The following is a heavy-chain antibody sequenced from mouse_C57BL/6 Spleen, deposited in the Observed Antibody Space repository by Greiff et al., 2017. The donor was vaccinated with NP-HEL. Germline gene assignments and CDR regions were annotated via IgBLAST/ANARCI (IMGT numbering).Heavy chain of an antibody. CDR3: ARFYHYAMDY. J-gene: IGHJ4*01. CDR2: IDPSDSET. CDR1: GYTFTSYW. V-gene: IGHV1-52*01. Sequence: VQLQQSGAELARPGASVKLSCKASGYTFTSYWMHWVKQRPIQGLEWIGNIDPSDSETHYNQKFKDKATLTVDKSSSTAYMQLSSLTSEDSAVYYCARFYHYAMDYWGQGTSVTVSS.